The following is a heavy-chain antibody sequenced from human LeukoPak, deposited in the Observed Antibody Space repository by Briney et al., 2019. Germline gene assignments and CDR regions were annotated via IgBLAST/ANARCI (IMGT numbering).Heavy chain of an antibody. D-gene: IGHD3-22*01. CDR2: IYHSGST. CDR3: ASTYYYDSSGYLGAFDI. J-gene: IGHJ3*02. CDR1: GCSISSGGYS. Sequence: PSEALSLTCAVSGCSISSGGYSWSWVRQPPGKGLEWIGYIYHSGSTYYNPSLKSRVTISVDRSKNQFSLKLSSVTAAGTAVYYCASTYYYDSSGYLGAFDIWGRGTMVTVSS. V-gene: IGHV4-30-2*01.